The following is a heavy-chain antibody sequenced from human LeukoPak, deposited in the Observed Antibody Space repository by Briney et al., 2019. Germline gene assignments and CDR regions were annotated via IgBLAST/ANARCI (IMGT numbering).Heavy chain of an antibody. V-gene: IGHV3-11*04. CDR2: ISASGDTI. D-gene: IGHD1-26*01. CDR1: GFTFRNYY. CDR3: ARDPSWEILSYFDY. Sequence: GGSLRLSCAASGFTFRNYYMTWLRQAPGKGLEWVSYISASGDTIYYGDSVRGRFTIPRDNAKNSLYLDMNTLKAEDTAVYYCARDPSWEILSYFDYWGQGTLVTVSS. J-gene: IGHJ4*02.